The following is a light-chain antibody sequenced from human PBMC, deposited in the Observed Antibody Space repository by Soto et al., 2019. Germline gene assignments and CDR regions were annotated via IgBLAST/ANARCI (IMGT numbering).Light chain of an antibody. CDR3: QQYGSSPHWT. CDR1: QSVSSSS. CDR2: GAS. V-gene: IGKV3-20*01. Sequence: EIVLTQSPGTLSLSPGERATLSCRASQSVSSSSLAWYQQKPGQAPRLLIYGASSRATGIPDRFSGSGSGTDFTLTISRLEPEDFAVYYCQQYGSSPHWTFGQGTKVEIK. J-gene: IGKJ1*01.